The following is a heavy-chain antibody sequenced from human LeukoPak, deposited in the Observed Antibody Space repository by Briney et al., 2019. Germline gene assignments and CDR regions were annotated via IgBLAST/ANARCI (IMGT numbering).Heavy chain of an antibody. CDR1: GFTFSSYE. D-gene: IGHD2-21*02. J-gene: IGHJ6*03. CDR3: ARMVVVTAWNYMDV. Sequence: PGGSLRLSCAASGFTFSSYEMNWVRQAPGKGLEWVSYISSSGSTIYYADSVKGRFTISRDNAKNSLYLQMNSLRAEDTAVYYCARMVVVTAWNYMDVWGKGTTVTVSS. CDR2: ISSSGSTI. V-gene: IGHV3-48*03.